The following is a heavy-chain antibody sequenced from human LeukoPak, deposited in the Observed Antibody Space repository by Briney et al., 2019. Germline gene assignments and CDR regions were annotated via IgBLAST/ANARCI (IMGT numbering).Heavy chain of an antibody. CDR1: GFTFSSYS. V-gene: IGHV3-21*01. D-gene: IGHD6-6*01. J-gene: IGHJ4*02. Sequence: PGGSLRLSCAASGFTFSSYSMTWVRQAPGKGLEWVSSISSSSSYIYYADSVKGRFTISRDNAKYSLYLQMNSLRAEDTAVYYCARDYLYSSSSVWGFWGQGTLVTVSS. CDR2: ISSSSSYI. CDR3: ARDYLYSSSSVWGF.